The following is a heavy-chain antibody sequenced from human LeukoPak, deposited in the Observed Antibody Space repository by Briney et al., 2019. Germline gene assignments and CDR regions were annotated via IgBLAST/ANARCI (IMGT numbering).Heavy chain of an antibody. CDR3: ARGSLRDYVWGSYRYEPHYFDY. Sequence: ASVKVSCKASGYTFTSYDINWVRQATGQGLEWMGWMNPNSGNTDYAQKFQGRVTMTRNTSISTAYMELSSLRSEDTAVYYCARGSLRDYVWGSYRYEPHYFDYWGQGTLVTISS. D-gene: IGHD3-16*02. V-gene: IGHV1-8*01. J-gene: IGHJ4*02. CDR1: GYTFTSYD. CDR2: MNPNSGNT.